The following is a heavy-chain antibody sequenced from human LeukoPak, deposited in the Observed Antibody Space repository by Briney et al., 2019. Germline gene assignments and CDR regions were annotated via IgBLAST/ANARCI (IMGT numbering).Heavy chain of an antibody. D-gene: IGHD3-10*02. Sequence: GGSLRLSCAAPGFTFSSYERNWVRQAPGKGLEWVSYISSSGSTIYYADSVKGRFTISRDNAKNSLYLQMNSLRAEDTAVYYCAELGITMIGGVWGKGTTVTISS. V-gene: IGHV3-48*03. CDR2: ISSSGSTI. J-gene: IGHJ6*04. CDR1: GFTFSSYE. CDR3: AELGITMIGGV.